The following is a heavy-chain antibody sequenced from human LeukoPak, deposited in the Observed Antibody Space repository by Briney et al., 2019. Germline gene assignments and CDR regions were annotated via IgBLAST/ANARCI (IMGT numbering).Heavy chain of an antibody. CDR3: ARDRYSGTRKDFQH. V-gene: IGHV3-20*04. Sequence: GGALRLSCAASVFTFDDYGMSWVRQAPGKGREWVSGINWNGGSTGYADSVKGRFTISRDNAKNSPYLQMNSLRAEDTALYSCARDRYSGTRKDFQHWGQSTLVTVSS. CDR2: INWNGGST. D-gene: IGHD1-26*01. CDR1: VFTFDDYG. J-gene: IGHJ1*01.